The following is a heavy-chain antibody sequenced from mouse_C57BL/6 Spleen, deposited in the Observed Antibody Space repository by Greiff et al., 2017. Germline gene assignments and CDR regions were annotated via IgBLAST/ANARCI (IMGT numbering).Heavy chain of an antibody. CDR3: ARDPLYYGSFDY. D-gene: IGHD1-1*01. J-gene: IGHJ4*01. CDR1: GYSITSGYY. CDR2: ISYDGSN. Sequence: EVKLVESGPGLVKPSQSLSLTCSVTGYSITSGYYWNWIRQFPGNKLEWMGYISYDGSNNYNPSLKNRISITRDTSKNPFFLKLNSVTTEDTATYYGARDPLYYGSFDYWGQGTSVTVSS. V-gene: IGHV3-6*01.